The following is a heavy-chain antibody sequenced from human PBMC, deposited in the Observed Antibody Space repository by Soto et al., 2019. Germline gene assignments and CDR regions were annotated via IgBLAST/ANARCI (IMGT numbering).Heavy chain of an antibody. CDR3: AKGLYSSSWYWAAQH. CDR2: ISWNSGGI. D-gene: IGHD6-13*01. Sequence: EVQLVESGGGLVQPGRSLRLSCAASGFTFDDYAMHWVRQAPGKGLEWVSGISWNSGGIGYADSVKGRFTISRDNAKNSLDLQMNSLRAEDAALYYCAKGLYSSSWYWAAQHWGQGTLVTVSS. V-gene: IGHV3-9*01. J-gene: IGHJ1*01. CDR1: GFTFDDYA.